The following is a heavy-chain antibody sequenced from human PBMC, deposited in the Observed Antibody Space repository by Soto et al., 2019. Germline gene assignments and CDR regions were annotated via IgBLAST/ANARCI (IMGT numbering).Heavy chain of an antibody. CDR2: ISWDGEK. CDR1: GFSLNTRGVG. Sequence: QITLKESGPTLVKPTQTLTLTCTFSGFSLNTRGVGVGWIRQPPGKALEWLALISWDGEKRYRPSLKSRLTITKAPSENQVVLTMTNMAPVDTATYYCAPRRGDLLTGHYYFDSWGQGTLVTLSS. J-gene: IGHJ4*02. D-gene: IGHD3-9*01. CDR3: APRRGDLLTGHYYFDS. V-gene: IGHV2-5*02.